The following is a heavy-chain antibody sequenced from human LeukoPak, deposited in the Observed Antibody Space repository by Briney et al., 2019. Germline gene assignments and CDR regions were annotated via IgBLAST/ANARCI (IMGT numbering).Heavy chain of an antibody. CDR2: VHLNGGGT. Sequence: ASVTVSCTASGHIFTVDSIHLVRQAPGQGLEWLGWVHLNGGGTYRAQKFQGRVTMTRDTSISTAYMELSRLRSDDTAVYYCARAKSIAAAAPGTSYWGQGTLVTVSS. V-gene: IGHV1-2*02. CDR1: GHIFTVDS. D-gene: IGHD6-13*01. CDR3: ARAKSIAAAAPGTSY. J-gene: IGHJ4*02.